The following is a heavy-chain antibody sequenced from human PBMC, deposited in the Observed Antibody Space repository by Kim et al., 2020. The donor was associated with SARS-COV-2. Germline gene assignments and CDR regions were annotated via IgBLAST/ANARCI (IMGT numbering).Heavy chain of an antibody. D-gene: IGHD3-9*01. J-gene: IGHJ6*02. CDR2: ISTSGGYT. CDR3: ARDLGCTILSRCFIDV. Sequence: GGSLRLSCVASGFTLSSHSMSWVRQAPGKGLEWVSYISTSGGYTYYGDSLKGRVTISRDSAKNTVYLEMNSLRAEDTAVYYCARDLGCTILSRCFIDVWGQGTTVTVSS. V-gene: IGHV3-21*01. CDR1: GFTLSSHS.